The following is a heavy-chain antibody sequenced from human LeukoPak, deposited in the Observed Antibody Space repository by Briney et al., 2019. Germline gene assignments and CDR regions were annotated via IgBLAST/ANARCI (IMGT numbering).Heavy chain of an antibody. CDR1: GFTFSSDD. D-gene: IGHD1-26*01. CDR2: ISYDGSKK. J-gene: IGHJ4*02. CDR3: ARLVSAGWESYFDY. Sequence: GGSLRLSCAASGFTFSSDDMHWVRQAPGKGLEWVAVISYDGSKKYYADSVKGRFTISRDNSNNTLYLQMNSLRADDTAVYYCARLVSAGWESYFDYWGQGTLVTVSS. V-gene: IGHV3-30*03.